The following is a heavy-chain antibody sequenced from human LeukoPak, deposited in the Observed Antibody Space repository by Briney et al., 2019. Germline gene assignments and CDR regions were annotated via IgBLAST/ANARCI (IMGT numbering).Heavy chain of an antibody. CDR3: ARGGFSCSTTSCPGVDP. CDR1: GYTFTGYG. CDR2: ISAYNGNT. V-gene: IGHV1-18*01. Sequence: ASVKVSCKASGYTFTGYGITWVRQTPGQRLEWMGWISAYNGNTNYAQKLQGRVTMTTDTSASTTYMELRSLRSDDTAVYYCARGGFSCSTTSCPGVDPWGQGTLVTVSS. D-gene: IGHD2-2*01. J-gene: IGHJ5*02.